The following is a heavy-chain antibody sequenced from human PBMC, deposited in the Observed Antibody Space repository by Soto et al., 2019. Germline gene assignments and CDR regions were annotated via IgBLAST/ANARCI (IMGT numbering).Heavy chain of an antibody. CDR2: IKTRADNYAT. CDR3: TRLSGPEFYWFDS. J-gene: IGHJ5*01. D-gene: IGHD3-10*01. CDR1: GFALSDSA. V-gene: IGHV3-73*02. Sequence: EVQLVESGGGLVQPGGSLKISCAASGFALSDSAVHWVRQAPGKGLEWVGLIKTRADNYATVLAASVRGRFTIFRDDSSNTASLQMTSLITEDTAVSFCTRLSGPEFYWFDSWGQGTLVTGSS.